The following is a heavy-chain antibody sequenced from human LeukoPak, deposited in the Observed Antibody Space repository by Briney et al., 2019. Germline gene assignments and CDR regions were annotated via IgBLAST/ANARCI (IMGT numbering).Heavy chain of an antibody. CDR3: ARGIGGGYYDSSGYYLGY. CDR1: GYTFTSYY. V-gene: IGHV1-18*04. CDR2: ISAYNGNT. J-gene: IGHJ4*02. D-gene: IGHD3-22*01. Sequence: ASVKVSCKASGYTFTSYYMHWVRQAPGQGLEWMGWISAYNGNTNYAQKLQGRVTMTTDTSTSTAYMELRSLRSDDTAVYYCARGIGGGYYDSSGYYLGYWGQGTLVTVSS.